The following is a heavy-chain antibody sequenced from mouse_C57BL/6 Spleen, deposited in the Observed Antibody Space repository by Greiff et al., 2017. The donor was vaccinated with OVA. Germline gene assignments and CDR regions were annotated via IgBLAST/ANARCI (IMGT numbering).Heavy chain of an antibody. J-gene: IGHJ4*01. CDR2: IDPSDSYT. D-gene: IGHD2-10*02. CDR1: GYTFTSYW. CDR3: ARGNSIHAMDY. Sequence: QVHVKQPGAELVKPGASVKLSCKASGYTFTSYWMQWVKQRPGQGLEWIGEIDPSDSYTNYNQKFKGKATLTVDTSSSTAYMQLSSLTSEDSAVYYCARGNSIHAMDYWGQGTSVTVSS. V-gene: IGHV1-50*01.